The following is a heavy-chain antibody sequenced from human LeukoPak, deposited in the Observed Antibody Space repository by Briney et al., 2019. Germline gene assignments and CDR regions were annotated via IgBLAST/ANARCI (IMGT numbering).Heavy chain of an antibody. Sequence: GGSLRLSCTASGFTFGDYAMSWVRQAPGKGLEWVSGINWNGGSTGYADSVKGRFTISRDNAKNSLYLQMSSLRAEDTALYYCARDPYDSSGYRTYYFDYWGQGTLVTVSS. D-gene: IGHD3-22*01. CDR2: INWNGGST. J-gene: IGHJ4*02. CDR3: ARDPYDSSGYRTYYFDY. CDR1: GFTFGDYA. V-gene: IGHV3-20*04.